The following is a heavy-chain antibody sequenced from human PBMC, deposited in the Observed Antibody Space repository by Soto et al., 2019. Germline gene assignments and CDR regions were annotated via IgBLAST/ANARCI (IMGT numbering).Heavy chain of an antibody. D-gene: IGHD4-17*01. CDR2: ISYDGSNK. CDR3: ARGYGDWSGNWFDP. V-gene: IGHV3-30-3*01. J-gene: IGHJ5*02. Sequence: QVQLVESGGGVVQPGRSLRLSCAASGFTFSSYAMHWVRQAPGKGLEWVAVISYDGSNKYYAHSVKGRFTISRDNSKNTLYLQMNSLRAEDTAVYYCARGYGDWSGNWFDPWGQGTLVTVSS. CDR1: GFTFSSYA.